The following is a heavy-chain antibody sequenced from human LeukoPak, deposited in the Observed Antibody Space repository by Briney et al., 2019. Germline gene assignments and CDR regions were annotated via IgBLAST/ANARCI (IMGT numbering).Heavy chain of an antibody. Sequence: ASVKVSCKASGYTFTSYGISWVRQAPGQGLEWMGWINPNSGGTNYAQKFQGRVTMTRDTSISTAYMELSRLRSDDTAVYYCARDFRPEDWGVDYWGQGTLVTVSS. J-gene: IGHJ4*02. CDR3: ARDFRPEDWGVDY. V-gene: IGHV1-2*02. CDR1: GYTFTSYG. CDR2: INPNSGGT. D-gene: IGHD7-27*01.